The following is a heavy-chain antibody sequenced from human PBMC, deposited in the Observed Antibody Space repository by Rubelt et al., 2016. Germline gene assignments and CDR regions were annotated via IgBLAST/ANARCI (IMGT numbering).Heavy chain of an antibody. D-gene: IGHD5-18*01. J-gene: IGHJ4*02. CDR3: ARDWIQIWLYVGVLDY. V-gene: IGHV3-30*01. Sequence: DSVKGRFTISRDNSKNTLYLQMNSLRVEDMAVYYCARDWIQIWLYVGVLDYWGQGTLVTVSS.